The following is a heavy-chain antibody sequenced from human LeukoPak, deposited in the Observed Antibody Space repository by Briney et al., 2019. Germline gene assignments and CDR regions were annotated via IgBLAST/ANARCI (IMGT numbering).Heavy chain of an antibody. D-gene: IGHD6-13*01. CDR3: AKDVASSSSWYIDY. CDR2: ISYDGSNK. V-gene: IGHV3-30*18. CDR1: GFTFSSYG. Sequence: SGRSLRLSCAASGFTFSSYGMHWVRQAPGKGLEWVAVISYDGSNKYYADSVKGRFTISRDNSKNTLYLQMNSLRAEDTAVYYCAKDVASSSSWYIDYWGQGTLVTVSS. J-gene: IGHJ4*02.